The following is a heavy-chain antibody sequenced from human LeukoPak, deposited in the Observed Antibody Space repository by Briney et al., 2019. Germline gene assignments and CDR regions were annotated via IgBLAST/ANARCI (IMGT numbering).Heavy chain of an antibody. J-gene: IGHJ4*02. V-gene: IGHV4-39*07. CDR1: GGSISSSSYY. CDR3: ARYSSSWFDY. Sequence: SETLSLTCTVSGGSISSSSYYWGWVRQPPGTGLEWIGSIYYSGSTYYNPSLKSRVTISVDTSKNQFSLKLSSVTAADTAVYYCARYSSSWFDYWGQGTLVTVSS. D-gene: IGHD6-13*01. CDR2: IYYSGST.